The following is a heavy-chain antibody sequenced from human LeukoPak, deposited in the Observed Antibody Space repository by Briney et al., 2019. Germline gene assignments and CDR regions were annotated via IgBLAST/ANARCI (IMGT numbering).Heavy chain of an antibody. CDR2: INSDGSST. CDR1: GFTFSSYW. V-gene: IGHV3-74*01. CDR3: ARKNKWGGFDY. J-gene: IGHJ4*02. Sequence: GGSLRLSCAASGFTFSSYWMHWVRQAPGKGLVWVSRINSDGSSTNYADSVKGRFAIFRDNAKNTLYLQMNSLRAEDTAVYYCARKNKWGGFDYWGQGTRVTVSS. D-gene: IGHD7-27*01.